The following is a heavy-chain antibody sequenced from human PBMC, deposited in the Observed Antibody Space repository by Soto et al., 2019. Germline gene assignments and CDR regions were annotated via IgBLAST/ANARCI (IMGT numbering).Heavy chain of an antibody. CDR2: IYYSGST. V-gene: IGHV4-30-4*01. CDR3: ARYYYGSESYQDY. Sequence: PSETLSLTCTVSGGSISSGDYYWSWIRQPPGKGLEWIGYIYYSGSTYYNPSLKSRVTISVDTSNNQFSLKLTSVTAADTAVYYCARYYYGSESYQDYWGQGTLVTVS. J-gene: IGHJ4*02. D-gene: IGHD3-10*01. CDR1: GGSISSGDYY.